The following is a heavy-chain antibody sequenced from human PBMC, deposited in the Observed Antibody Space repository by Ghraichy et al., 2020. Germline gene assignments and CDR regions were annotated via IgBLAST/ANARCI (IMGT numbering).Heavy chain of an antibody. D-gene: IGHD6-13*01. V-gene: IGHV4-31*03. CDR3: ARAPHYSSSWYRGNAFDI. Sequence: TLSLTCTVSGGSISSSDYYWSWIRQHPGKGLEWIGYIYYTGDTYYNPSLKSRFAISIDTSENQFSLKLSSVTAADTAVYYCARAPHYSSSWYRGNAFDIWGQGTMVTVSS. J-gene: IGHJ3*02. CDR1: GGSISSSDYY. CDR2: IYYTGDT.